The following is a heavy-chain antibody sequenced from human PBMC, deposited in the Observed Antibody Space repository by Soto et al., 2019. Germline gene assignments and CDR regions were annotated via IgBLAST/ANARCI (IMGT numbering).Heavy chain of an antibody. CDR2: SYSSGST. V-gene: IGHV4-31*03. D-gene: IGHD3-22*01. Sequence: QVQLQESGPGLVKPSQTLSLTCTVSGGSISSGGYYWSWIRQHPGKGLEWIGYSYSSGSTSYNPSLKSRVTISVDTSKNQFSLKLSSVTAADTAVYYCARYNNSGSHAFDIWGQGTMVTVSS. CDR3: ARYNNSGSHAFDI. J-gene: IGHJ3*02. CDR1: GGSISSGGYY.